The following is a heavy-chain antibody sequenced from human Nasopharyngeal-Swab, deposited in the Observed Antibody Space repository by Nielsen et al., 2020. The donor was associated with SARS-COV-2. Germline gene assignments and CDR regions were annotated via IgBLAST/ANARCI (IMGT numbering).Heavy chain of an antibody. CDR3: ARDSPWHELDY. J-gene: IGHJ4*02. Sequence: GGSLRLSCAASGFSLSENYMSWIRQAPGKGLVWVSGISSDESTTTYADSVKGRFTISRDNTKNTLYLQMNSLRAEDTAVYYCARDSPWHELDYWGQGTLVTVSS. CDR1: GFSLSENY. V-gene: IGHV3-74*01. CDR2: ISSDESTT.